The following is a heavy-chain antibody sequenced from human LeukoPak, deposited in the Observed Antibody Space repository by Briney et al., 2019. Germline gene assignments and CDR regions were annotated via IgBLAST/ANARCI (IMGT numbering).Heavy chain of an antibody. CDR3: AKGTVEWELLPFDY. Sequence: GGSLRLSCAASGFTFSDYYMSWIRQAPGKGLEWVAFIRYDGSNKYYADSVKGRFTISRDNSKNTLYLQMNSLRAEDTAVYYCAKGTVEWELLPFDYWGQGTLVTVSS. V-gene: IGHV3-30*02. D-gene: IGHD1-26*01. CDR2: IRYDGSNK. CDR1: GFTFSDYY. J-gene: IGHJ4*02.